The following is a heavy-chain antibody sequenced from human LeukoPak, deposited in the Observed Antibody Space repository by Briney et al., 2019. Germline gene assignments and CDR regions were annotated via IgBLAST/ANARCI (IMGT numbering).Heavy chain of an antibody. CDR3: AREVRGYSSSWYPLLA. CDR2: IIPILGIA. Sequence: SVKVSCKASGYTFTGYYMHWVRQAPGQGLEWMGRIIPILGIANYAQKFQGRVTITADKSTSTAYMELSSLRSEDTAVYYCAREVRGYSSSWYPLLAWGQGTLVTVSS. CDR1: GYTFTGYY. J-gene: IGHJ5*02. D-gene: IGHD6-13*01. V-gene: IGHV1-69*04.